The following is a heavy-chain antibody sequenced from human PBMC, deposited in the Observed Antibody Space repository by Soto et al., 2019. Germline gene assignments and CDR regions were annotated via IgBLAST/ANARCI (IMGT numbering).Heavy chain of an antibody. CDR3: AKDQIAVAGNFLYYYYGMDV. CDR1: GFTFSSYA. V-gene: IGHV3-23*01. D-gene: IGHD6-19*01. CDR2: ISGSGGST. J-gene: IGHJ6*02. Sequence: EVQLLESGGGLVQPGGSLRLSCAASGFTFSSYAMSWVRQAPGKGLEWVSAISGSGGSTYYADSVKGRFTISRDNSKNTLYLQMNSLRAKDTAVYYCAKDQIAVAGNFLYYYYGMDVWGQGTTVTVSS.